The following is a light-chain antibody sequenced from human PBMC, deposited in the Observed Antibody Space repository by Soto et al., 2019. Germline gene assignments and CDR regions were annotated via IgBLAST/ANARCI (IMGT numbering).Light chain of an antibody. V-gene: IGKV3-15*01. CDR2: DTS. Sequence: EIVMTQSPATLSVSPGERVTLFCRASQSIYENLAWYQQKPGQTPRLVIYDTSTRATGTPGSFSGSGSGTEFTLTISSLQSEDFAVYYCQQYNRWPLTFGGGTKVEIK. CDR1: QSIYEN. J-gene: IGKJ4*01. CDR3: QQYNRWPLT.